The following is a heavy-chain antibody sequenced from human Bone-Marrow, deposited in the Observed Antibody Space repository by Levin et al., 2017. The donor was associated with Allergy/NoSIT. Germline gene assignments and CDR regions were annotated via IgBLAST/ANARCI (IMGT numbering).Heavy chain of an antibody. V-gene: IGHV1-46*01. CDR1: GYTFTSYY. CDR3: ARASCIAVAGTSAFDI. Sequence: ASVKVSCKASGYTFTSYYMHWVRQAPGQGLEWMGIINPSGGSTSYAQKFQGRVTMTRDTSTSTVYMELSSLRSEDTAVYYCARASCIAVAGTSAFDIWGQGTMVTVSS. J-gene: IGHJ3*02. CDR2: INPSGGST. D-gene: IGHD6-19*01.